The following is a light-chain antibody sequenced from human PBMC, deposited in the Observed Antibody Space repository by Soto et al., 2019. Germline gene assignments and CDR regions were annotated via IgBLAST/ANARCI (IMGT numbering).Light chain of an antibody. Sequence: QSVLTQPPSVSGAPGQRVTISCTGSSSNIGAGYDVHWYQQLPGTAPKLLIYGNTNRPSGVPDRFSGSKSDTSASLAITGLQAEDEADYYCQSYDSSLSGYVFGSGTKVPS. CDR2: GNT. CDR1: SSNIGAGYD. J-gene: IGLJ1*01. V-gene: IGLV1-40*01. CDR3: QSYDSSLSGYV.